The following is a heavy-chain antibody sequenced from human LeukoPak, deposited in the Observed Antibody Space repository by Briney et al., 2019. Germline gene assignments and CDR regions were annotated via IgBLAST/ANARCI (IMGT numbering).Heavy chain of an antibody. CDR2: INPNSGGT. V-gene: IGHV1-2*02. CDR3: ARDGDIVVVPAAFYWFDP. Sequence: ASVKVSCKASGYTFTGYNMHWVRQAPGQGLEWMGWINPNSGGTNYAQKFQGRVTMTRDTSISTAYMELSRLRSDDTAVYYCARDGDIVVVPAAFYWFDPWGQGTLVTVSS. D-gene: IGHD2-2*01. J-gene: IGHJ5*02. CDR1: GYTFTGYN.